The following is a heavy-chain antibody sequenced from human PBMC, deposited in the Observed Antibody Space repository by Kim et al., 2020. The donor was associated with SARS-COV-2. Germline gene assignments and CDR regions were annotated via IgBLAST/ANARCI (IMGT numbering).Heavy chain of an antibody. CDR1: GGSISSSSYY. CDR2: IYYSGST. V-gene: IGHV4-39*01. Sequence: SETLSLTCTVSGGSISSSSYYWGWIRQPPGKGLEWIGSIYYSGSTYYNPSLKSRVTISVDTSNNQFSLKLSSVTAADTAVYYCARSPVLRYFDWLSPRLYYFDYWGKGTLVNV. D-gene: IGHD3-9*01. CDR3: ARSPVLRYFDWLSPRLYYFDY. J-gene: IGHJ4*02.